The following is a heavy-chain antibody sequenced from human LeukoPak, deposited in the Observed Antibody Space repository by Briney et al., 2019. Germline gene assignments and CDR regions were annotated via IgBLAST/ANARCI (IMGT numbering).Heavy chain of an antibody. J-gene: IGHJ4*02. Sequence: PGGSLRLSCAASGFTFSKAWMSWVRQAPGRGLEWVGRIKSQSNGGTTDYAAPVKGRFTLSRHDSGNTLYLQMNSLKTEDTAVYYCTTDQGRFCGGDCSSDYWGQGTLVTVSS. D-gene: IGHD2-21*02. CDR2: IKSQSNGGTT. CDR3: TTDQGRFCGGDCSSDY. V-gene: IGHV3-15*01. CDR1: GFTFSKAW.